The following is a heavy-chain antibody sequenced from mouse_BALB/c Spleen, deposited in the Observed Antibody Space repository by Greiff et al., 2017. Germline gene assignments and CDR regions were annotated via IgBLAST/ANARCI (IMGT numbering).Heavy chain of an antibody. Sequence: DVMLVESGGGLVQPGGSRKLSCAASGFTFSSFGMHWVRQAPEKGLEWVAYISSGSSTIYYADTVKGRFTISRDNPKNTLFLQMTSLRSEDTAMYYCAKGATGFAYWGQGTLVTVSA. CDR3: AKGATGFAY. V-gene: IGHV5-17*02. J-gene: IGHJ3*01. CDR1: GFTFSSFG. CDR2: ISSGSSTI. D-gene: IGHD3-1*01.